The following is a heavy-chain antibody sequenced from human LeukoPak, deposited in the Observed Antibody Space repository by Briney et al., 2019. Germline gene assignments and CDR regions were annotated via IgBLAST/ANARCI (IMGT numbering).Heavy chain of an antibody. V-gene: IGHV7-4-1*02. D-gene: IGHD2-2*01. J-gene: IGHJ4*02. CDR3: ARVQGYCSTTSCYPHY. CDR1: GYTLTNYA. Sequence: ASVKVSCKASGYTLTNYALNWVRQAPGQGLEWMGWINTNTGNPTYAQGYTGRFVFSLDTSVNTAYLQISSLKAEDTAIYYCARVQGYCSTTSCYPHYWGQGTLVTVSS. CDR2: INTNTGNP.